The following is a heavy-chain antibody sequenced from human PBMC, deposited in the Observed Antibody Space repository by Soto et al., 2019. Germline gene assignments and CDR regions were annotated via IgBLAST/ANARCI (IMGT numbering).Heavy chain of an antibody. D-gene: IGHD7-27*01. CDR2: IYYSGST. CDR1: GCSISSYY. V-gene: IGHV4-59*08. J-gene: IGHJ4*02. Sequence: TSETLSLTCTFSGCSISSYYWSLIRQPPGKGLEWIGYIYYSGSTNYNPSLKSRVTISVDTSKDQFSLKLSSVTAADTAVYYCARRWGRTFDYWGQGTLVTVSS. CDR3: ARRWGRTFDY.